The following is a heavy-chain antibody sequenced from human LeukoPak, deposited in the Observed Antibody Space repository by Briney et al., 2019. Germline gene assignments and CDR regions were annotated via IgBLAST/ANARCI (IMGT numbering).Heavy chain of an antibody. D-gene: IGHD5-24*01. J-gene: IGHJ5*02. Sequence: PSETLSLTCAVSGGSISSSSYYWGWIRQPPGKGLEWIGSIYYSGSTYYNPSLKSRVTISVDTSKNQFSLKLSSVTAADTAVYYCARSPGDGYNYNNWFDPWGQGTLVTVSS. CDR1: GGSISSSSYY. CDR3: ARSPGDGYNYNNWFDP. CDR2: IYYSGST. V-gene: IGHV4-39*07.